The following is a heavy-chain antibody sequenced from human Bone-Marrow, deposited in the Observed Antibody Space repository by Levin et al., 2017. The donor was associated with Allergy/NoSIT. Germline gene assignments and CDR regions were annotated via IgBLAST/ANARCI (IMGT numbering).Heavy chain of an antibody. CDR1: GFTFSNYG. J-gene: IGHJ4*01. CDR3: AKAVATTDEF. V-gene: IGHV3-30*18. D-gene: IGHD5-12*01. CDR2: ISYDGHNK. Sequence: PGGSLRLSCAASGFTFSNYGMHWVRQAPGKGLEWVAVISYDGHNKYYADFVRGRFTISRDNSKSTLYLQMNSLRLEDTALYYCAKAVATTDEFWGRGSLVIVSS.